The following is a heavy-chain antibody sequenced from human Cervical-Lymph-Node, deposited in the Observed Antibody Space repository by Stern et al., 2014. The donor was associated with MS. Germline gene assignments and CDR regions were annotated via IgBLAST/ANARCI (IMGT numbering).Heavy chain of an antibody. CDR3: AKDGGLTMNNWFDP. CDR1: GGTFRSSA. Sequence: VQLVESGAEVKKPGSSVKVSCKASGGTFRSSAINWGRQAPGQGLEWMGRIIPVFGTANYAQNFQGRVTITADESTTTAYMELSSLRSEDTAVYYCAKDGGLTMNNWFDPWGQGTLVTVSS. D-gene: IGHD3-3*01. J-gene: IGHJ5*02. V-gene: IGHV1-69*01. CDR2: IIPVFGTA.